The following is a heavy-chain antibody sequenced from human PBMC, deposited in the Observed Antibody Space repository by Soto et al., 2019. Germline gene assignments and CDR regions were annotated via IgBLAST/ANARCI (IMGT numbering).Heavy chain of an antibody. Sequence: SETLSLTCTVSGDAINSYYWSWIRQPAGKGLEWIGRISTSGSTKYNPSLKSRVTMPIDTSKNQFSLKLSSVTAADTAVYYCARVGVAGSLEYFDYWGQGSLVTVSS. CDR3: ARVGVAGSLEYFDY. CDR2: ISTSGST. D-gene: IGHD6-19*01. J-gene: IGHJ4*02. CDR1: GDAINSYY. V-gene: IGHV4-4*07.